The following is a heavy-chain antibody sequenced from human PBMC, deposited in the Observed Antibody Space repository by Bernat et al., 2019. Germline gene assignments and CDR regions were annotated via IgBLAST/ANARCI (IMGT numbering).Heavy chain of an antibody. Sequence: QVQLQESGPGLVKPSQTLSLTCTVSGASISSGSYYWIWIRQPAGKGLEWIVRIHTSGSTNYNPSPMSRVTISVEANKNQFSLKLSSVKAADKAVYYCAGVIPLRFLAKFDPWGQGTLVTVSS. CDR1: GASISSGSYY. CDR3: AGVIPLRFLAKFDP. J-gene: IGHJ5*02. V-gene: IGHV4-61*02. D-gene: IGHD3-3*01. CDR2: IHTSGST.